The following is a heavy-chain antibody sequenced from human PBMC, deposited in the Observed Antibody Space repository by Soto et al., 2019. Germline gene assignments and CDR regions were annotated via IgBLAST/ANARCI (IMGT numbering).Heavy chain of an antibody. Sequence: QMQLVQSGAEVKKPGASVKVSCKASGNTFTSYYLHWVRQAPGQGPEWMGIIDPSGGRIEYAQKFQGRLTMSRDTSTSTVYVGLSSLRSEDTAVYYCGRAACGFVARGYGMDVWGQGTTVIVSS. CDR2: IDPSGGRI. CDR3: GRAACGFVARGYGMDV. D-gene: IGHD2-21*01. V-gene: IGHV1-46*01. J-gene: IGHJ6*02. CDR1: GNTFTSYY.